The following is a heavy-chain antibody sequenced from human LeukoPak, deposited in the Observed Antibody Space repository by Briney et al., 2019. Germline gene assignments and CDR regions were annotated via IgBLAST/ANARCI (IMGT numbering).Heavy chain of an antibody. Sequence: GGSLRLSCAASGFTFSSYAMSWVRQAPGKGREWVSGVSGSGAGTYYADSVKGRFTISKDNSKNTQYLQMNSLRAEDTAVYYCATDYDIWTGYYSHWGQGTLVTVSS. V-gene: IGHV3-23*01. CDR1: GFTFSSYA. CDR2: VSGSGAGT. D-gene: IGHD3-9*01. J-gene: IGHJ4*02. CDR3: ATDYDIWTGYYSH.